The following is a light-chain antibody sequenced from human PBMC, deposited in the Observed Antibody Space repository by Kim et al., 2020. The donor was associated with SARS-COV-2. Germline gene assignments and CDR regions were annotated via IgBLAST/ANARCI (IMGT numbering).Light chain of an antibody. J-gene: IGKJ1*01. CDR3: QQYYSYPRT. Sequence: ASTGDRVTITCRASQGISSYLAWYQQKPVKAPKLLIYAASTLQSGVPSRFSGSGSGTDFTLTISCLQSEDFATYYCQQYYSYPRTFGQGTKVDIK. CDR1: QGISSY. V-gene: IGKV1-8*01. CDR2: AAS.